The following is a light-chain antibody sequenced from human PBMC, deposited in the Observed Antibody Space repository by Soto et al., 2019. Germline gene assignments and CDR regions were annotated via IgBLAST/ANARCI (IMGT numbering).Light chain of an antibody. CDR3: KQYGRTPEIT. J-gene: IGKJ5*01. CDR1: QSVSSTY. CDR2: GSS. Sequence: TVLTQSPGTLSLSPGERATLSCRASQSVSSTYLAWYQHKPGQAPRLLIYGSSRRATGIPDRFSASGSGTAFPLPISSLDPKVFAVYFCKQYGRTPEITFGKGTRREIK. V-gene: IGKV3-20*01.